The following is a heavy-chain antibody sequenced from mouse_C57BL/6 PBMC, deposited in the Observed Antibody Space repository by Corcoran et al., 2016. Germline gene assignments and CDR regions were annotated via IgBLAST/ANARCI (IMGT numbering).Heavy chain of an antibody. J-gene: IGHJ4*01. CDR3: ARSYYGSSYRYAMDY. Sequence: EVQLQQSGPELVKPGASVKIPCKASGYTFTDYYMNWVKQSHGKSLEWIGDINPNNGGTSYNQKFKGKATLTVDKSSSTAYMELRSLTSEDSAVYYCARSYYGSSYRYAMDYWGQGTSVTVSS. CDR1: GYTFTDYY. D-gene: IGHD1-1*01. V-gene: IGHV1-18*01. CDR2: INPNNGGT.